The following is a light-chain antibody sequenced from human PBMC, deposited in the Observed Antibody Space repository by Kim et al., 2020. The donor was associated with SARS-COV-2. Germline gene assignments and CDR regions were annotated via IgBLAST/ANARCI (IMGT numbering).Light chain of an antibody. CDR2: GAS. V-gene: IGKV3-15*01. CDR3: QQYNNWPPLYT. CDR1: QSVSSN. Sequence: SPGERATLSCRASQSVSSNLAWYQQKPGQAPRLLIYGASTRATGIPARFSGSGSGTEFTLTISSLQSEDFAVYYCQQYNNWPPLYTFGQGTKLEL. J-gene: IGKJ2*01.